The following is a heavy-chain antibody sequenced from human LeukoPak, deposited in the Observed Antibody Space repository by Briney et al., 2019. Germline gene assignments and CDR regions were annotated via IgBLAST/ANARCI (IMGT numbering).Heavy chain of an antibody. V-gene: IGHV4-34*01. CDR1: GGSFSGYY. CDR3: ARRYSYGSKSFDY. J-gene: IGHJ4*02. CDR2: INHSGST. Sequence: SETLSLTCAVYGGSFSGYYWSWIRQPPGKGLEWIGEINHSGSTNYNPSLKSRVTISVDTSKNQFSLKLSSVTAADTAVYYCARRYSYGSKSFDYWGQGAQVAVSS. D-gene: IGHD3-10*01.